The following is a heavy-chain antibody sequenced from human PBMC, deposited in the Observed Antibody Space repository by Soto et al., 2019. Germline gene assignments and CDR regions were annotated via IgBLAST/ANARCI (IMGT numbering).Heavy chain of an antibody. CDR3: ARGAPYYGSGNRALRDYYYGMDV. V-gene: IGHV4-34*01. J-gene: IGHJ6*02. CDR2: INHSGST. D-gene: IGHD3-10*01. Sequence: PSETLSLTCAVYGGSFSGYYWSWIRQPPGKGLEWIGEINHSGSTNYNPSLKSRVTISVDTSKNQFSLKLSSVTAADTAVYYCARGAPYYGSGNRALRDYYYGMDVWGQGTTVTVSS. CDR1: GGSFSGYY.